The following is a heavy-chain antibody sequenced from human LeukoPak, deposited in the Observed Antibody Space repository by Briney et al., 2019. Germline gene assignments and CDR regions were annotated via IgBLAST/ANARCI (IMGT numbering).Heavy chain of an antibody. CDR1: GGSLSSYY. D-gene: IGHD4-23*01. V-gene: IGHV4-59*01. CDR2: IYYSGST. J-gene: IGHJ4*02. CDR3: AREIPDGNLDY. Sequence: SETLSLTCTVSGGSLSSYYWSWIRPPPGKGLEWSGYIYYSGSTNYTPSLKSRVTISVDMSKNQFALKLSSVTAADTAVYYCAREIPDGNLDYWGQGTLVTVSS.